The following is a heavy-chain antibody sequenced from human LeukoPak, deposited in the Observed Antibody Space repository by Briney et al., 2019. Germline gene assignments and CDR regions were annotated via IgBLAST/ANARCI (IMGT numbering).Heavy chain of an antibody. V-gene: IGHV3-7*01. Sequence: GSLRLSCAASGFTFSSYAMSWVRQAPGKGLEWVAMIKPDGSGEYYLDSVKGRFTISRDNAKNSLYLQMNSLRADDTAVYFCLTGYSSHWYNEGNYWGQGILVTVSS. J-gene: IGHJ4*02. D-gene: IGHD6-19*01. CDR2: IKPDGSGE. CDR1: GFTFSSYA. CDR3: LTGYSSHWYNEGNY.